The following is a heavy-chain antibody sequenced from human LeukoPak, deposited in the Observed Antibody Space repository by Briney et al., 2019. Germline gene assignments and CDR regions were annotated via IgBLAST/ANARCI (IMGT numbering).Heavy chain of an antibody. Sequence: ASVKVSCKASGYTFTSYYMHWVRQAPGQGLEWMGIINPSGGSTSYAQKFQGRVTMTTDTSTSTAYMELRSLRSDDTAMYYCAKGGTWSDYWGQGTLVTVSS. CDR3: AKGGTWSDY. CDR2: INPSGGST. V-gene: IGHV1-46*01. D-gene: IGHD6-13*01. CDR1: GYTFTSYY. J-gene: IGHJ4*02.